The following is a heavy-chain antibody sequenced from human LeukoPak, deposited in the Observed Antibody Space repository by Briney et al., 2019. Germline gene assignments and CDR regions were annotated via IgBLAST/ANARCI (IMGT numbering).Heavy chain of an antibody. V-gene: IGHV3-21*01. D-gene: IGHD3-22*01. Sequence: SGGSLRLSCAASGFTFSSYSMNWVRQAPGKGLEWVSSISSSSSYIYYADSVKGRFTISRGNAKNSLYLQMNSLRAEDTAVYYCARAVYYYDSSGYSDYWGQGTLVTVSS. J-gene: IGHJ4*02. CDR3: ARAVYYYDSSGYSDY. CDR2: ISSSSSYI. CDR1: GFTFSSYS.